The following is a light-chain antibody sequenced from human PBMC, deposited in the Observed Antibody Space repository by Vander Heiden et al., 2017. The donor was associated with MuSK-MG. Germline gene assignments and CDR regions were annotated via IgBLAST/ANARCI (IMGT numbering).Light chain of an antibody. CDR3: AGWDDSRNGVV. V-gene: IGLV1-44*01. Sequence: QSALTQPPSASGTPGRRVTISCTGSSSNVGSNTVDWYQQHPGTAPTLLIYSNNHRPSGVPDRFSCSRSGTSASLTISGLQSEDEADYYCAGWDDSRNGVVFGGGTKLTVL. CDR2: SNN. CDR1: SSNVGSNT. J-gene: IGLJ2*01.